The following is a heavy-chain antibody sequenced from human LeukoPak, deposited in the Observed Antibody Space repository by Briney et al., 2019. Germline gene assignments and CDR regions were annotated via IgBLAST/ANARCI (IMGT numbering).Heavy chain of an antibody. Sequence: PSETLSLTCTVPGGSITSRNYYWGWIRQPAGKGLELIGRIYPSGSTNYNPSLKSRVTMSVDTSKNQFSLKLSSVTAADTAVYYCARAPTGTGGWNWFDPWGQGTLVTVSS. CDR1: GGSITSRNYY. J-gene: IGHJ5*02. D-gene: IGHD1-1*01. CDR2: IYPSGST. CDR3: ARAPTGTGGWNWFDP. V-gene: IGHV4-61*02.